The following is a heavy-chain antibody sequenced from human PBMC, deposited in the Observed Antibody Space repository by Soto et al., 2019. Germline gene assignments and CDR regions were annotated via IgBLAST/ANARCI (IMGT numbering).Heavy chain of an antibody. J-gene: IGHJ6*04. CDR1: GLTFSGYE. CDR2: ISGSGSSI. Sequence: GGSLRLSCTASGLTFSGYEMNWVRQAPGKGLEWVSSISGSGSSISYADSVRGRFIITRDNAENSLYLQMNSLRAEDTAVYYCATDRGSYSGSPYYAMDGSGKGTKVTFSS. V-gene: IGHV3-48*03. CDR3: ATDRGSYSGSPYYAMDG. D-gene: IGHD1-26*01.